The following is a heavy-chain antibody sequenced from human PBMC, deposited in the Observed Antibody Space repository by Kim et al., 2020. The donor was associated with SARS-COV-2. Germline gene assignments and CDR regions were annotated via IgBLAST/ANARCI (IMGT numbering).Heavy chain of an antibody. CDR3: ARLSYSSSWYRGAYYFDY. V-gene: IGHV5-10-1*01. CDR1: GYSFTSYW. CDR2: IDPSDSYT. D-gene: IGHD6-13*01. Sequence: GESLKISCKGSGYSFTSYWISWVRQMPGKGLEWMGRIDPSDSYTNYSPSFQGHVTISADKSISTAYLQWSSLKASDTAMYYCARLSYSSSWYRGAYYFDYWGQGTLVTVSS. J-gene: IGHJ4*02.